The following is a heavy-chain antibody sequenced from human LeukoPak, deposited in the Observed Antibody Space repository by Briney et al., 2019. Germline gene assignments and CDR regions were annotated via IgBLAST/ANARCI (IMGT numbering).Heavy chain of an antibody. Sequence: SETLSLTCTVSGGSISSYYWSWIRQPPGKGLEWIGYIYYSGSTNYNPSLKSQVTISVDTSKNQFSLKLSSVTAADTAVYYCARAHYDFWSGYLNWFDPWGQGTLVTVSS. CDR1: GGSISSYY. CDR3: ARAHYDFWSGYLNWFDP. V-gene: IGHV4-59*01. CDR2: IYYSGST. D-gene: IGHD3-3*01. J-gene: IGHJ5*02.